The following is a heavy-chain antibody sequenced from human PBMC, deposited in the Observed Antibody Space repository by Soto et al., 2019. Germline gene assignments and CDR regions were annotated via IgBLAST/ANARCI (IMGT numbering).Heavy chain of an antibody. CDR3: SRDKMGATADY. Sequence: EVQLVESGGGLVQPGGSLRLSCAASGFAFSSYWMHWLRQAPGKGLVWVSRINSDGSSTSYADSVKGRFTVSRDNAKNTLYLQMYGLPGDETAVYYCSRDKMGATADYWGQGSLVTVSS. CDR2: INSDGSST. D-gene: IGHD1-26*01. J-gene: IGHJ4*02. V-gene: IGHV3-74*01. CDR1: GFAFSSYW.